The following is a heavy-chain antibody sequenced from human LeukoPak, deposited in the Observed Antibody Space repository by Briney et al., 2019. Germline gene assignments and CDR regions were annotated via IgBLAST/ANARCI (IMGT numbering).Heavy chain of an antibody. J-gene: IGHJ4*02. CDR3: AATSAWRIDF. V-gene: IGHV3-7*01. D-gene: IGHD3-3*01. Sequence: PGRSLRLSCAASGFTFSSYAMHWVRQAPGKGLEWVANINQGGSGQFYVDSVKGRFIISRDNTENSLYLQMNSLRAEDTALYYCAATSAWRIDFWGQGTLVTVSS. CDR2: INQGGSGQ. CDR1: GFTFSSYA.